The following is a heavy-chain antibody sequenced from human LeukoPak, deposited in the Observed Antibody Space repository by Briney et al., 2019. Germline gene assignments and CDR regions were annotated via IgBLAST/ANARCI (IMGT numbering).Heavy chain of an antibody. CDR1: GYTFTGYY. CDR2: INPNSGGT. D-gene: IGHD6-19*01. Sequence: ASVKVSCKASGYTFTGYYMHWVRQAPGQGLEWMGRINPNSGGTNYAQKFQGRVTMTRDTSISTAYMELSRLRSDDTAAYYCARLLLGIAVAGNDYWGQGTLVTVSS. V-gene: IGHV1-2*06. CDR3: ARLLLGIAVAGNDY. J-gene: IGHJ4*02.